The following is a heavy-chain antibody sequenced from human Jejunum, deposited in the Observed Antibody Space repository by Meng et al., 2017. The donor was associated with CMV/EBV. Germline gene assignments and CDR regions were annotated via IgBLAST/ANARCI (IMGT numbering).Heavy chain of an antibody. J-gene: IGHJ4*02. V-gene: IGHV3-74*01. CDR2: IKGDGSSI. Sequence: LSCSASGFTFSSYWMFWVRQAPGKGLVWVSRIKGDGSSIDYADSVKGRFTISRDNAKNTLYLQMNSLQIEDTAVYYCIRDWATALYDWGQGTLVTVSS. CDR1: GFTFSSYW. CDR3: IRDWATALYD. D-gene: IGHD5-24*01.